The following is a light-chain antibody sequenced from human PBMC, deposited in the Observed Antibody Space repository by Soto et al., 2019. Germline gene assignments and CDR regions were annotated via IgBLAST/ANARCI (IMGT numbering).Light chain of an antibody. Sequence: QMAHSAALVSASLGGIVAITFRASQSISSWLAWYQQKPGKAPNLLIYKASNLENGVPSRFSGSGSGTEFTLTISSLQPGDFATYYCQHYNSYPWTFGQGTKVDIK. CDR2: KAS. CDR3: QHYNSYPWT. J-gene: IGKJ1*01. V-gene: IGKV1-5*03. CDR1: QSISSW.